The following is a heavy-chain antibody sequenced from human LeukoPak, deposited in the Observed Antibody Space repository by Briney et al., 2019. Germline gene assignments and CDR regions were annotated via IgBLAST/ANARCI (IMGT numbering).Heavy chain of an antibody. CDR2: ISGNGDTR. D-gene: IGHD3-3*01. CDR1: GFTFNNYG. V-gene: IGHV3-23*01. CDR3: AKDLEYYNSFACDI. J-gene: IGHJ3*02. Sequence: GGSLRLFCAASGFTFNNYGVNWVRQAPGKGLEWVSGISGNGDTRYYADSVKGRFTISRDNSKNTLFMQMNSPTAEDTAMYYCAKDLEYYNSFACDIWGQGTMVTISS.